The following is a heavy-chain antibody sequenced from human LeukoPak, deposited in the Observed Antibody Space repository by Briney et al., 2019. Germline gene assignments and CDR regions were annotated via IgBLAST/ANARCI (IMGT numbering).Heavy chain of an antibody. CDR2: INHNGNVN. CDR1: GFTVSSNY. V-gene: IGHV3-7*03. J-gene: IGHJ6*02. CDR3: ARGGGLDV. Sequence: GGSLRLSCAASGFTVSSNYMSWVRQAPGKGLEWVASINHNGNVNYYVDSVKGRFTISRDNAKNSLYLQMSNLRAEDTAVYFCARGGGLDVWGQGATVTVSS. D-gene: IGHD3-16*01.